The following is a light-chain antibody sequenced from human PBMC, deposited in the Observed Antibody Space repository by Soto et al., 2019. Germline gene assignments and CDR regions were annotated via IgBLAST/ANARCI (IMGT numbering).Light chain of an antibody. CDR3: QQKYRVQRT. V-gene: IGKV1-39*01. CDR1: QSISSY. CDR2: GAS. J-gene: IGKJ1*01. Sequence: DIQMTQYPSSLSASVGDRITITCRASQSISSYLNWYQHKPGKAPKLLIYGASTLQSGVPSRFSGSGSGTDFTLTISSLQPEDYATYFCQQKYRVQRTFGQVTKVDSK.